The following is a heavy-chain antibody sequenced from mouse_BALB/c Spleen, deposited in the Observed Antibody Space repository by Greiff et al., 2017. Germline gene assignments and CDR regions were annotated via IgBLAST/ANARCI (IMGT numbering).Heavy chain of an antibody. Sequence: VQLQQSGPGLVAPSQSLSITCTVSGFSLTSYGVHWVRQPPGKGLEWLGVIWAGGSTNYNSALMSRLSISKDNSKSQVFLKMNSLQTDDTAMYYCARDRTGTNWYFDVWGAGTTVTVSS. J-gene: IGHJ1*01. D-gene: IGHD4-1*01. V-gene: IGHV2-9*02. CDR3: ARDRTGTNWYFDV. CDR1: GFSLTSYG. CDR2: IWAGGST.